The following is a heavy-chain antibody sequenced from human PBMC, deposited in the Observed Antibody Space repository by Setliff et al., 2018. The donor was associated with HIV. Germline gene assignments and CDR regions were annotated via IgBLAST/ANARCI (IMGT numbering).Heavy chain of an antibody. CDR3: ARDVDNAGTHPPDY. J-gene: IGHJ4*02. V-gene: IGHV1-69*06. D-gene: IGHD1-20*01. CDR2: IIPIFGTA. CDR1: GDTFSNYA. Sequence: SVKVSCKASGDTFSNYAISWVRQAPGQGLEWMGGIIPIFGTANYAQKFEGRVTITADKSTSTAYMEVNSLRSDDTAVYFCARDVDNAGTHPPDYWGQGTLVTVS.